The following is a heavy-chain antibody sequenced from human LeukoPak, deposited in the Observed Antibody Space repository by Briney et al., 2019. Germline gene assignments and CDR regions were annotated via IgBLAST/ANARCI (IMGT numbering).Heavy chain of an antibody. CDR2: IYYSGST. CDR3: ARVIGYCSSTSCYRVYYGMDV. D-gene: IGHD2-2*02. V-gene: IGHV4-59*01. Sequence: SETLSLTCTVSGGSISSYYWSWIRQPPGKGLEWIGYIYYSGSTNYNPSLKSRVTISVDTSKNQFSLKLSSVTAADTAVYYCARVIGYCSSTSCYRVYYGMDVWGQGTTVTVSS. J-gene: IGHJ6*02. CDR1: GGSISSYY.